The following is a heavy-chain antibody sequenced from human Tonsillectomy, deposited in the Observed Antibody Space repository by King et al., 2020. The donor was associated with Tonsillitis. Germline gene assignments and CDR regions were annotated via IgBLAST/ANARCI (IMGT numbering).Heavy chain of an antibody. CDR3: AREAVSSWSPAGYFDY. V-gene: IGHV3-21*01. Sequence: VQLVESGGGLVKPGGSLRLSCAASGFTFSSYNMNWVRQAPGKGLDWVSSISSTSSYIYYADSVMGRFTISRDNAKNSLYLQMHSLRAEDTAVYYCAREAVSSWSPAGYFDYWGQGTLATVPS. CDR1: GFTFSSYN. J-gene: IGHJ4*02. CDR2: ISSTSSYI. D-gene: IGHD6-13*01.